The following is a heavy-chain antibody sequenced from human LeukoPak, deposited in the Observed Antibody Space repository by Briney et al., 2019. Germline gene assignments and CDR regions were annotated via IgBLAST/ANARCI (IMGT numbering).Heavy chain of an antibody. D-gene: IGHD1-26*01. CDR2: ISYDGSDK. V-gene: IGHV3-30*18. CDR1: GFSFSTYG. CDR3: AKEVGTFTLVY. J-gene: IGHJ4*02. Sequence: GGSLRLSCAASGFSFSTYGMHWVRQAPGKGLEWVTVISYDGSDKYYADSVKGRFTISRDNSRNTLYLQMNSLRVEDTAVYYCAKEVGTFTLVYWGQGTLVTVSS.